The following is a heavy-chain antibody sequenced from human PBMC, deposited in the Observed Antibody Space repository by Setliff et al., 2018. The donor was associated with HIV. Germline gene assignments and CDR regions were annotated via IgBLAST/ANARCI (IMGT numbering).Heavy chain of an antibody. CDR3: ARHVILLEWLSYFYMDV. J-gene: IGHJ6*03. V-gene: IGHV4-39*01. CDR1: GGSISSSNYY. D-gene: IGHD6-19*01. CDR2: ISYSGHI. Sequence: PSETLSLTCTVSGGSISSSNYYWGWIRQPPGKGLEWIGAISYSGHIYFNSSLKSRVTIYLDTSKRQLSLRLTSVTAADTAVYYCARHVILLEWLSYFYMDVWGKGVTVTVSS.